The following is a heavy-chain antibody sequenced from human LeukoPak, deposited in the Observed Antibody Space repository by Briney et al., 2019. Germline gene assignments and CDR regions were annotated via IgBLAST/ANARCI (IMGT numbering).Heavy chain of an antibody. D-gene: IGHD1-1*01. J-gene: IGHJ6*03. CDR1: GGSISSGSYY. CDR3: ARGGVWKDHYYMDV. CDR2: IYTSGST. V-gene: IGHV4-61*02. Sequence: SQTLSLTCTVSGGSISSGSYYWSWIRQPAGKGLEWIGRIYTSGSTNYNPSLKSRVTISVDTSKNQFSLKLSSVTAADTAVYYCARGGVWKDHYYMDVWGKGTTVTVSS.